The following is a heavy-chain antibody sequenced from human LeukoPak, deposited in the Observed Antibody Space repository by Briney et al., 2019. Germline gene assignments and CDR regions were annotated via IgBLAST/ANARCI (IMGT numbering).Heavy chain of an antibody. J-gene: IGHJ5*02. Sequence: GSXRLSCAASEFTFSDYYMTWIRQAPGKGLEWVSAISGSGGSTYYADSVKGRFTISRDNSKNTLYLQMNSLRAEDTAVYYCAKDRGINYYDSSGYYRWGQGTLVTVSS. D-gene: IGHD3-22*01. CDR1: EFTFSDYY. V-gene: IGHV3-23*01. CDR2: ISGSGGST. CDR3: AKDRGINYYDSSGYYR.